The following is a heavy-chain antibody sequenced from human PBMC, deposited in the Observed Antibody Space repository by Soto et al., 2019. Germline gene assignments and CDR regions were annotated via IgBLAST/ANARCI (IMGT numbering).Heavy chain of an antibody. V-gene: IGHV3-21*01. CDR2: ISSSGYI. CDR1: GFNFNSYT. J-gene: IGHJ6*02. CDR3: ARDCSGGSCYHGMDV. D-gene: IGHD2-15*01. Sequence: GGSLRLSCAASGFNFNSYTINWVRQAPGKRLEWLSSISSSGYIFSTDSVRGRFTISRDNAKNSVYLQINSLRAEDTAVYFCARDCSGGSCYHGMDVWGQGTTVTVSS.